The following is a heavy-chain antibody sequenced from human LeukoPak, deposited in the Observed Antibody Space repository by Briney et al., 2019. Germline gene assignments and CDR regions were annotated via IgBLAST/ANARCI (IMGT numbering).Heavy chain of an antibody. J-gene: IGHJ4*02. V-gene: IGHV3-23*01. Sequence: GGSLRLSCAASGFTFSSYAMSWVRQAPGKGLEWVSAISGSGGSTYYADSVKGRFTISRDKSKNTLYLQMNSLRAEDTAVYYCAKETYYYGSGTKNFDYWGQGTLVTVSS. CDR2: ISGSGGST. CDR3: AKETYYYGSGTKNFDY. CDR1: GFTFSSYA. D-gene: IGHD3-10*01.